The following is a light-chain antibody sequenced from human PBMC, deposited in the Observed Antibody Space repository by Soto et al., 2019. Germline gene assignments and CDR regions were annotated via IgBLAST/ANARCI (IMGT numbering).Light chain of an antibody. CDR1: QSVTSNY. J-gene: IGKJ4*01. CDR2: GIS. CDR3: QQYSSWPLT. V-gene: IGKV3-20*01. Sequence: ELVMTQSPVTLSVSPGEGATLSCRASQSVTSNYLAWYQQKPGLAPRLLIYGISSRATGIPDRFSGSGSGTDFTLTISRLEPEDFAIYYCQQYSSWPLTFGGGTKVEIK.